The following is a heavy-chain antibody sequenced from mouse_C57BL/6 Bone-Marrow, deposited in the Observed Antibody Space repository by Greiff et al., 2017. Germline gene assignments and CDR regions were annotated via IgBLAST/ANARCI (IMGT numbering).Heavy chain of an antibody. V-gene: IGHV5-4*01. CDR1: GFTFSSYA. CDR2: ISDGGSYT. CDR3: ARVNDAMDY. Sequence: EVQGVESGGGLVKPGGSLKLSCAASGFTFSSYAMSWVRQTPEKRLEWVATISDGGSYTYYPDNVKGRFTISRDNAKNNLYLQMSHLKSEDTAMYYCARVNDAMDYWGQGTSV. J-gene: IGHJ4*01.